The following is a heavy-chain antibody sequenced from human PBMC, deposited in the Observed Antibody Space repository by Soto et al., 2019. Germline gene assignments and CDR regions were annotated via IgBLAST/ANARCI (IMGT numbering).Heavy chain of an antibody. Sequence: SETLSLTCTVSGGSISSGGYYWSWIRQHPGKGLEWIGYIYYSGSTYYNPSLKSRVTISVDTSKNQFSLKLSFVTAADTAVYYCARVHRYCSSTSCYLGWFDPWGQGTLVTVSS. J-gene: IGHJ5*02. D-gene: IGHD2-2*01. V-gene: IGHV4-31*03. CDR2: IYYSGST. CDR1: GGSISSGGYY. CDR3: ARVHRYCSSTSCYLGWFDP.